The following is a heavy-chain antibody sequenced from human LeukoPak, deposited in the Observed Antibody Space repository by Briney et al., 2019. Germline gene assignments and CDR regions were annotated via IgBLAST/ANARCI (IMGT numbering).Heavy chain of an antibody. CDR1: GFTFSSPW. J-gene: IGHJ4*02. V-gene: IGHV3-7*03. CDR2: IKEDGSEK. Sequence: GGSLRLSCAASGFTFSSPWMSWVRQAPGKGLEWVANIKEDGSEKYYVDSVKGRFTISRDNAKNSLSLQMSSLRAEDTAVYYCAKDRLRFSYWGQGTLVTGSS. CDR3: AKDRLRFSY. D-gene: IGHD3-16*01.